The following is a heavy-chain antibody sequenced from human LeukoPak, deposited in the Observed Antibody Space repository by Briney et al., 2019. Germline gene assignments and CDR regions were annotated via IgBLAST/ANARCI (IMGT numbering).Heavy chain of an antibody. CDR1: GFTFSIYT. CDR3: AREKSGHFDY. J-gene: IGHJ4*02. Sequence: GGSLRLSCAASGFTFSIYTMNWVRQAPGKGLEWVSSISSSSSYIYYADSVKGRFTISRDNAKNSQYLQMNSLRAEDTAVYYCAREKSGHFDYWGQGTLVTVSS. CDR2: ISSSSSYI. V-gene: IGHV3-21*01. D-gene: IGHD3-10*01.